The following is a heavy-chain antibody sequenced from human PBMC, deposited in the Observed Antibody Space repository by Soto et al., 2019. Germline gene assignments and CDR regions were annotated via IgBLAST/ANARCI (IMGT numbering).Heavy chain of an antibody. V-gene: IGHV4-30-4*01. Sequence: SETLSLTCTVSGGYLSSGEYYWSWIRQPPGKGLEWITYIYYSGSTYYNPSLKSRVTISVDTSKNQFSLRLSSVTAADTAVYYCARVMYDILTGYYALDCWGQGTLVTVSS. D-gene: IGHD3-9*01. J-gene: IGHJ4*02. CDR3: ARVMYDILTGYYALDC. CDR1: GGYLSSGEYY. CDR2: IYYSGST.